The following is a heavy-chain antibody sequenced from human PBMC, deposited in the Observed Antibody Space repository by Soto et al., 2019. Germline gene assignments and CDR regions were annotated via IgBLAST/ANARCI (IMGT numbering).Heavy chain of an antibody. J-gene: IGHJ5*02. CDR3: AKGDNLGPKTGYAFDP. D-gene: IGHD5-12*01. V-gene: IGHV6-1*01. CDR1: GDSVSSNTAS. CDR2: TYFRSKWYN. Sequence: PSQTLSLTCAISGDSVSSNTASWNWIRQSPSRGLEWLGRTYFRSKWYNDYAVPVKSRIIINPDTSNNQSSLQLNSVTPEDTAVYFCAKGDNLGPKTGYAFDPWGQGIMVTVSS.